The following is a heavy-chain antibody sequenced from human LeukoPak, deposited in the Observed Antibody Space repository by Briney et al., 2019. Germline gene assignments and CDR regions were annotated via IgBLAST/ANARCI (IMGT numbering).Heavy chain of an antibody. CDR2: INHSGST. CDR3: ARVLGYCSGGSCTIAGEFDY. V-gene: IGHV4-34*01. Sequence: SETLSLTCAVYGGSFSGYYWGWIRQPPGKGLEWIGEINHSGSTNYNPSLKSRVTISVDTSKNQFSLKLSSVTAADTAVYYCARVLGYCSGGSCTIAGEFDYWGQGTLVTVSS. D-gene: IGHD2-15*01. CDR1: GGSFSGYY. J-gene: IGHJ4*02.